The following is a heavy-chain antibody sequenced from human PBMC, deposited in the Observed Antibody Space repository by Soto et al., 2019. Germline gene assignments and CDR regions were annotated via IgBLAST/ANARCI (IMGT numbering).Heavy chain of an antibody. CDR3: ARDHGMATDG. V-gene: IGHV3-33*01. CDR1: GFTFSSYG. J-gene: IGHJ4*02. Sequence: QVQLVESGGGVVQPGRSLRLSCVASGFTFSSYGMHWVRQAPGKGLEWVAVIWYDGSNKYYADSVKGRFTISRDNSKNTLYLQMNSLRAEDTAVYYCARDHGMATDGWGQGTLVTVSS. CDR2: IWYDGSNK. D-gene: IGHD5-12*01.